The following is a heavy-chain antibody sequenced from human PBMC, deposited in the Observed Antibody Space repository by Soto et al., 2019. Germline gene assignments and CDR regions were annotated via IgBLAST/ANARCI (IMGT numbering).Heavy chain of an antibody. D-gene: IGHD2-15*01. CDR2: ISQSAAT. Sequence: PSETLSLTCALSAGSITSGAYSWSWSRHPPGKVLECLGYISQSAATYYNQTLESRVTLSMDRSKNAFSLNLLSVTADDTAVSSSARGLWTIEEMIYGFYLDPWGPGTLVTVCS. J-gene: IGHJ5*02. CDR3: ARGLWTIEEMIYGFYLDP. V-gene: IGHV4-30-2*01. CDR1: AGSITSGAYS.